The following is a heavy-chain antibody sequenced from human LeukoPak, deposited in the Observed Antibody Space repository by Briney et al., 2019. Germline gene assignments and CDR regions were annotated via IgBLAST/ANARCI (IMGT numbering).Heavy chain of an antibody. V-gene: IGHV3-64*01. J-gene: IGHJ4*02. CDR1: GFTFSNYA. CDR3: ARENSGYDYYYFDY. CDR2: ISTNGGST. Sequence: PGGSLRLSCAASGFTFSNYAMHWVRQAPGKGLEYVSGISTNGGSTYYANSVKGRFTISRDNSKNTLYLQMGSLRAEDMAVYYCARENSGYDYYYFDYWGQGTLVTVSS. D-gene: IGHD5-12*01.